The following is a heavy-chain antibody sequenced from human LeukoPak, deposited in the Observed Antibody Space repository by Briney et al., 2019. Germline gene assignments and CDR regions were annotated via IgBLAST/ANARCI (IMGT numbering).Heavy chain of an antibody. CDR2: ISSSSSYI. CDR1: GFTFSDYY. J-gene: IGHJ4*02. CDR3: ASAPVYYYDSSGYYDY. Sequence: PGGSLRLSCAASGFTFSDYYMSWIRQAPGKGLEWVSSISSSSSYIYYADSVKGRFTISRDNAKNSLYLQMNSLRAEDTAVYYCASAPVYYYDSSGYYDYWGQGTLVTVSS. V-gene: IGHV3-11*06. D-gene: IGHD3-22*01.